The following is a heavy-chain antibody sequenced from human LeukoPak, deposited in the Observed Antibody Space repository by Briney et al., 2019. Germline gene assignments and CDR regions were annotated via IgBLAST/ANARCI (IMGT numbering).Heavy chain of an antibody. CDR3: ARPEKEEATIPYYYYGMDV. CDR2: INSDGSST. CDR1: GFTFSNAW. J-gene: IGHJ6*02. V-gene: IGHV3-74*01. D-gene: IGHD5-12*01. Sequence: GGSLRLSCAASGFTFSNAWMTWVRQAPGKGLVWVSRINSDGSSTSYADSVKGRFTISRDNAKNTLYLQMNSLRAEDTAVYYCARPEKEEATIPYYYYGMDVWGQGTTVTVSS.